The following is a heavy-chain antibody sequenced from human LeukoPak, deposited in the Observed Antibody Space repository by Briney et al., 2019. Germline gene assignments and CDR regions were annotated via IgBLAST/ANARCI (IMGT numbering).Heavy chain of an antibody. CDR2: ISHEGTHI. CDR3: GRDLRVAVVRGGPDS. Sequence: GGSLRLSCAASGFTFSSYGMHWVRQAPGKGLEWVAAISHEGTHIYYADSVKGRFTISRDNSESTLYVQMNSLRAEDTAVYYCGRDLRVAVVRGGPDSWGQGTLVLVSS. V-gene: IGHV3-30*03. CDR1: GFTFSSYG. D-gene: IGHD3-3*01. J-gene: IGHJ4*02.